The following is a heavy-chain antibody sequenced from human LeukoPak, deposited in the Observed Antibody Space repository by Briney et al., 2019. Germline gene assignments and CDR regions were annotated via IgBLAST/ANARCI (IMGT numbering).Heavy chain of an antibody. V-gene: IGHV4-39*01. CDR3: ARHGDPVYQNFDY. J-gene: IGHJ4*02. Sequence: PSETLSLTCTVSGGSISSSSYYWGWIRQPPGKGLEWIGSIYYSGSTYYNPSLKSRVTISVDTSKNQFSLKLSSVTAADTAVYYCARHGDPVYQNFDYWGQGTLVTVSS. D-gene: IGHD5/OR15-5a*01. CDR1: GGSISSSSYY. CDR2: IYYSGST.